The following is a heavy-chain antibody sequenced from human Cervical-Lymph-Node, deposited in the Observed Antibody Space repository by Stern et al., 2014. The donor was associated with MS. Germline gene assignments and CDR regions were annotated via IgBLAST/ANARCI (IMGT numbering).Heavy chain of an antibody. V-gene: IGHV1-46*01. CDR2: INPGGGGA. CDR1: GFTFTSYD. J-gene: IGHJ4*02. Sequence: QVQLVQSGAEVRKPGASVKVSCKASGFTFTSYDIHWVRQAPRQGLEWMGKINPGGGGASYAQKFQGRVTVTRDTSTNTVYMELSSLRSEDTAVYYCARDSYDSKLRFDFWGQGTLVTVSS. D-gene: IGHD3-22*01. CDR3: ARDSYDSKLRFDF.